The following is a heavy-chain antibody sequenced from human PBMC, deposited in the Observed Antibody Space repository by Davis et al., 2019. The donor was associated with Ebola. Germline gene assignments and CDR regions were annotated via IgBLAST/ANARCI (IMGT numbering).Heavy chain of an antibody. CDR3: TREFGGTAGV. J-gene: IGHJ4*02. CDR1: GFTFGAYA. Sequence: GGSLRPSCTASGFTFGAYAMSWVRQAPGKGLEWESLIRSKAYGGTTEYAASVKGRFTISRDDSKSIAYLQMNSLKTEDTAVYYCTREFGGTAGVWGQGTLVTVSS. CDR2: IRSKAYGGTT. D-gene: IGHD1-1*01. V-gene: IGHV3-49*04.